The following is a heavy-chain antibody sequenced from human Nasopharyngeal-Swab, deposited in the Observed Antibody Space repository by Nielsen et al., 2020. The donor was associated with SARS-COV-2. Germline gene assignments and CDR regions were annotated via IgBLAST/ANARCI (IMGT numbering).Heavy chain of an antibody. D-gene: IGHD3-22*01. CDR1: GLTFSNYW. CDR3: ARDQTYDSSGPDLSFDY. J-gene: IGHJ4*02. CDR2: IKKDGSEK. V-gene: IGHV3-7*03. Sequence: GESLKISCATSGLTFSNYWMTWVRQAPGKGLEWVANIKKDGSEKYYVKSVKGRFTISRDNAKNTLYLQMNSLRAEDTAVYYCARDQTYDSSGPDLSFDYWGQGTLVTVSS.